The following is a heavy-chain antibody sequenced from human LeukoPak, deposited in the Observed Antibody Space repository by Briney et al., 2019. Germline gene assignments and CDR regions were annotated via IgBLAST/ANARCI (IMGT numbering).Heavy chain of an antibody. D-gene: IGHD3-22*01. Sequence: PSETLSLTCTVSGGSVGSGSYYWSWIRQPPGKGLEWIGYIYYSGSTNYNPSLKSRVTISVDTSKNQFSLKLSSVTAADTAVYYCARAPRITMMEGAFDIWGQGTMVTVSS. V-gene: IGHV4-61*01. CDR3: ARAPRITMMEGAFDI. CDR1: GGSVGSGSYY. CDR2: IYYSGST. J-gene: IGHJ3*02.